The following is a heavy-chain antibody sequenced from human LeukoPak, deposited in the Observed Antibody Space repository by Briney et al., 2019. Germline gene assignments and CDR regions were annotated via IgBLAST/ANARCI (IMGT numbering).Heavy chain of an antibody. J-gene: IGHJ4*02. D-gene: IGHD2-2*01. V-gene: IGHV1-2*06. Sequence: ASVKVSCKASGYTFTGYYMHWVRQAPGQGLEWMGRINSNSGGTNYAQKFQGRVTMTRDTSISTAYMELSRLTSDDTAVYYCAREEADCTSCYALDYWGQGTLITVSS. CDR3: AREEADCTSCYALDY. CDR2: INSNSGGT. CDR1: GYTFTGYY.